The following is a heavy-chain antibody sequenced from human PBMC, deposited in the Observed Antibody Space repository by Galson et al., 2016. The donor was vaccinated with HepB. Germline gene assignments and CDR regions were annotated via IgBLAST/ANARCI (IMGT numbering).Heavy chain of an antibody. CDR1: GFTFSTYG. V-gene: IGHV3-30*03. Sequence: SLRLSCAASGFTFSTYGMHWVRQAPGKGLEWVAVISQDENKKYYAGSVKGRFNISRDNSKNTLSLQMNSLRVEDTAVYYCARDLVGAAAGHYYYGMDVWGQGTTATV. J-gene: IGHJ6*02. D-gene: IGHD6-25*01. CDR2: ISQDENKK. CDR3: ARDLVGAAAGHYYYGMDV.